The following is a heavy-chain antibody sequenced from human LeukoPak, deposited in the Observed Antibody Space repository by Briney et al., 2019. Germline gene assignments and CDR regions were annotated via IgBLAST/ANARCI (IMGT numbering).Heavy chain of an antibody. CDR1: GLTLSFKK. Sequence: GGSLRLSCAASGLTLSFKKMTWSAQPPGEGLEWVSTISAGSSAIYYADSVKGRFTISRDNARNSLYLQMNSLRADDTAVYYCARGSNYGADYWGQGSLVTVSS. CDR3: ARGSNYGADY. CDR2: ISAGSSAI. D-gene: IGHD5-18*01. J-gene: IGHJ4*02. V-gene: IGHV3-48*01.